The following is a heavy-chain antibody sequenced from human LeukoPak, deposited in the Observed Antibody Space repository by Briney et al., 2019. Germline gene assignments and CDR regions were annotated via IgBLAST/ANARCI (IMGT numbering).Heavy chain of an antibody. J-gene: IGHJ6*02. V-gene: IGHV4-59*01. CDR2: ISYSGST. D-gene: IGHD4/OR15-4a*01. Sequence: SESLSLTCTVSGGSITAYYWNWIRQPPGKRLEWIGYISYSGSTNYNPSLKSRVTISVDTSKNQFSLNLSSVTAADTAVYYCARENVLYGMDVWGQGTTVTVSS. CDR1: GGSITAYY. CDR3: ARENVLYGMDV.